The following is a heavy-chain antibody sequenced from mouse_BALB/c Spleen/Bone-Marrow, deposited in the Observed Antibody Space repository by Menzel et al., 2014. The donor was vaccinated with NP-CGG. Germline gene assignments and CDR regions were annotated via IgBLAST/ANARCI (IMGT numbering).Heavy chain of an antibody. CDR3: TRGYGNYVVPLSY. CDR1: GYTFTSYW. J-gene: IGHJ3*01. V-gene: IGHV1S127*01. CDR2: IDPSNSET. D-gene: IGHD2-1*01. Sequence: VQLQQSGPELVRPEASVKMSCKASGYTFTSYWMYWVKQRPGQGLEWIGMIDPSNSETRLNQKFKDKATLNEDKSSKTDYMQLSSLTPEDSAVYYCTRGYGNYVVPLSYWVQGTLVTVSA.